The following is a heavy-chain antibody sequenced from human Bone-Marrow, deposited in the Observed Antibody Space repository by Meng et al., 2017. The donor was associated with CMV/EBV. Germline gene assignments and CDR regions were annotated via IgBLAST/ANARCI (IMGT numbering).Heavy chain of an antibody. V-gene: IGHV3-21*03. CDR2: ISSSSSYI. CDR3: TRSQRGSDY. CDR1: GFTFSSYS. J-gene: IGHJ4*02. Sequence: GESLKISCAASGFTFSSYSMNWVRQAPGKGLEWVSSISSSSSYIYYADSVKGRFTISRDNAKNSLYLQMNSLKTEDTAVYYCTRSQRGSDYWGQGTLVTVSS.